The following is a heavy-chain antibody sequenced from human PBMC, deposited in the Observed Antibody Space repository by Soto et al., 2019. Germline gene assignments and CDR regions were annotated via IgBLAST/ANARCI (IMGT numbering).Heavy chain of an antibody. D-gene: IGHD3-22*01. V-gene: IGHV3-23*01. CDR3: AKVLDYDDS. J-gene: IGHJ4*02. Sequence: GGSLSLSCAASGFTLSSYALSWVRQAPGKGLEWVSAISGSGGSTYYADSVKGRLTISIDNSKKTLYLQMNSLRAEDTAVYYCAKVLDYDDSWGQGTLVTVHS. CDR2: ISGSGGST. CDR1: GFTLSSYA.